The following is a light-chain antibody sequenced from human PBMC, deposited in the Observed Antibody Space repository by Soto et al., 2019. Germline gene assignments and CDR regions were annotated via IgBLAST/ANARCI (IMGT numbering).Light chain of an antibody. V-gene: IGKV4-1*01. J-gene: IGKJ4*01. CDR2: WAS. CDR3: QQHYTTPLT. Sequence: DIVMTQSPDSLAVSLGERATINCKSSQSVLYSPTNNNYLAWYQQKPGQPPKLLIYWASTRESGVPDRVSGSGSGTDFTLTISTLQAEDVAVYYCQQHYTTPLTFGGGTKVEIK. CDR1: QSVLYSPTNNNY.